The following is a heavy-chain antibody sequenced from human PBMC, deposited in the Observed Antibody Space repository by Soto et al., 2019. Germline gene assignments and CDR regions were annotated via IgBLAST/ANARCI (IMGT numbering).Heavy chain of an antibody. V-gene: IGHV3-30*18. CDR3: AKVGYGGEGAVYWYYDL. Sequence: QVQLVESGGGVVQPGRSLRLSCAASGFTFSSYGMHWVRQAPGKGLEWVAVISYDGSNKYYADSVKGRFTISRDNSKNTLYLQMNSLRAEDTAVYYCAKVGYGGEGAVYWYYDLWGRGTLVTVSS. CDR2: ISYDGSNK. CDR1: GFTFSSYG. D-gene: IGHD4-17*01. J-gene: IGHJ2*01.